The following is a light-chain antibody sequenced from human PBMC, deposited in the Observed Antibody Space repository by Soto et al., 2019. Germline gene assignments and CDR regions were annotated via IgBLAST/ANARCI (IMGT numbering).Light chain of an antibody. CDR1: QGISSS. CDR2: AAS. V-gene: IGKV1-9*01. CDR3: QQFNSYPVT. J-gene: IGKJ5*01. Sequence: DIQLTQSPSFLSASIGDRVTITCRASQGISSSLAWYQQKPGKAPKYLIYAASTLQSGVPSRFSGSGSGTEFTLTISSLQPEDFATYYCQQFNSYPVTFGQGTRLEMK.